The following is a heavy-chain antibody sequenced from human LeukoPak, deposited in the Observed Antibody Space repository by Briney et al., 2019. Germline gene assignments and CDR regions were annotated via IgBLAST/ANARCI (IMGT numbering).Heavy chain of an antibody. CDR1: GFTFSSYG. J-gene: IGHJ4*02. Sequence: GGSLRLSCAASGFTFSSYGMHWVRQAPGKGLEWVAFIRYDGSNKYYADSVKGRFTISRDNSKNTLYLQMNSLRAEDTAVYYCAKDRLVRGVLHYFDYWGQGTLVTVSS. CDR2: IRYDGSNK. V-gene: IGHV3-30*02. CDR3: AKDRLVRGVLHYFDY. D-gene: IGHD3-10*01.